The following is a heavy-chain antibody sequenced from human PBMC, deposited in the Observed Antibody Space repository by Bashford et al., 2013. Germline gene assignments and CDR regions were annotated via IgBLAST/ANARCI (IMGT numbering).Heavy chain of an antibody. J-gene: IGHJ5*02. CDR1: GGTLSKYT. Sequence: ASVKVSCKASGGTLSKYTINWMRQAPGQGLEWMGGINLNSGDTNFAQKFQGRVTMARDTSISTAYMELSSLTFDDTAVYYCARPYCGSNTCSAWFDPWGQGTLVTVSS. V-gene: IGHV1-2*02. D-gene: IGHD2-21*01. CDR3: ARPYCGSNTCSAWFDP. CDR2: INLNSGDT.